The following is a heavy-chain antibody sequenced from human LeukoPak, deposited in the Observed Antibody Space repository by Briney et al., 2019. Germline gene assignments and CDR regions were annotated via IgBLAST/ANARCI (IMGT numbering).Heavy chain of an antibody. J-gene: IGHJ4*02. CDR1: GGSINNYY. V-gene: IGHV3-53*01. CDR2: IYSGGST. D-gene: IGHD5-18*01. CDR3: ASHGYSYGDSRVSLLVSGFDY. Sequence: PSETLSLTCTVSGGSINNYYWTWIRQPAGKGLEWVSVIYSGGSTYYADSVKGRFTISRDNSKNTLYLQMNSLRAEDTAVYYCASHGYSYGDSRVSLLVSGFDYWGQGTLVTVSS.